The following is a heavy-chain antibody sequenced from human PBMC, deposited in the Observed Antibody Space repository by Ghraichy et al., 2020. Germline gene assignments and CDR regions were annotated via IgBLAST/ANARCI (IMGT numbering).Heavy chain of an antibody. CDR2: IKQDGGEK. CDR1: GFTFSSYS. D-gene: IGHD2-15*01. Sequence: GGSLRLSCAASGFTFSSYSMSWVRQAPGKGLEWVANIKQDGGEKYYVDSVKGRFTISRDNSKNSLYLQMNSLRAEDTAVYYCARTYVGSGGSCYFYFDYWGQGTLVTVSS. CDR3: ARTYVGSGGSCYFYFDY. V-gene: IGHV3-7*01. J-gene: IGHJ4*02.